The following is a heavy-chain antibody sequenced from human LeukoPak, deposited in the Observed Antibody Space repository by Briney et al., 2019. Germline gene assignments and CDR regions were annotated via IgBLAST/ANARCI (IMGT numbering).Heavy chain of an antibody. CDR3: ARGMGGSWYYNYYGMDV. Sequence: SETLSLTCAVYGGSFSGYYWSWIRQPPGKGLEWIGEINHSGSTNYNPSLKSRVTISVDTSKNQFSLKLSSVTAADTAVYYCARGMGGSWYYNYYGMDVWGQGTTVTVSS. V-gene: IGHV4-34*01. J-gene: IGHJ6*02. CDR2: INHSGST. CDR1: GGSFSGYY. D-gene: IGHD6-13*01.